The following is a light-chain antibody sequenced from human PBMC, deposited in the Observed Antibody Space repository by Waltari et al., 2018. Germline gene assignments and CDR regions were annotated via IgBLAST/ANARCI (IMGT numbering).Light chain of an antibody. V-gene: IGKV1-5*03. CDR2: KSS. J-gene: IGKJ1*01. CDR1: QRISSW. Sequence: DIQMTQSPSTLSASVGDRVTITCRASQRISSWLAWYHQKPGKSPKLLIYKSSSLERGVPSRFSGSGSGKEFTLTISSLQPDDFATYYCQQYNIYWTFGQGTKVEIK. CDR3: QQYNIYWT.